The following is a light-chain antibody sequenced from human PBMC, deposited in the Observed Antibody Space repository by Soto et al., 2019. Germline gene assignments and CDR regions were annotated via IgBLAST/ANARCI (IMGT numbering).Light chain of an antibody. CDR2: DAS. CDR1: QSVSNF. J-gene: IGKJ1*01. V-gene: IGKV3-11*01. CDR3: QVRSNWPTWT. Sequence: EIVLTQSPGTLSLSPGDRATLSCRASQSVSNFLAWYQQKPVQAPRLLIYDASNRATGIPARFSGGGSGTDFTLTISSLEPEDFAVYYCQVRSNWPTWTFGQGTKVDIK.